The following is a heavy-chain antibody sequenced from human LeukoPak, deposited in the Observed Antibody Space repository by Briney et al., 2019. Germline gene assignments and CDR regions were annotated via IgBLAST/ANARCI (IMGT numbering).Heavy chain of an antibody. D-gene: IGHD1-26*01. J-gene: IGHJ5*02. CDR2: IYYSGST. CDR3: ARDTVVGATLGSWFDP. Sequence: SETLSLTCIVSGGSISSSYWSWIRQPPGKGLEWIGYIYYSGSTNYNPSLKSRVTISVDTSKNQFSLKLSSVTAADTAVYYCARDTVVGATLGSWFDPWGQGTLVTVSS. CDR1: GGSISSSY. V-gene: IGHV4-59*01.